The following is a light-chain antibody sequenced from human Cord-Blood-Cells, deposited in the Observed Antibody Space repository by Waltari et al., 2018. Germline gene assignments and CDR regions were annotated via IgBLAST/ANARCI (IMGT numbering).Light chain of an antibody. CDR2: KDS. Sequence: SYELTQPPSVSVSPGQTARITCSGDELPKQYAYWYRQKPGQAPVLVINKDSERPSGIPERFSGSSSGTTVTLTISGVQAEDEADYYCQSADSSGTYAVFGGGTKLTVL. CDR1: ELPKQY. V-gene: IGLV3-25*03. CDR3: QSADSSGTYAV. J-gene: IGLJ2*01.